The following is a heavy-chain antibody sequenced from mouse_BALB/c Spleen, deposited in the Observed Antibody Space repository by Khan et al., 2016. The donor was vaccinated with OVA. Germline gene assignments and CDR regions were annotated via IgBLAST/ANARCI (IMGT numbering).Heavy chain of an antibody. CDR1: GHTFTKYG. V-gene: IGHV9-3-1*01. CDR3: ARPPYFSYVLDN. J-gene: IGHJ4*01. CDR2: INTYTGEP. D-gene: IGHD2-10*01. Sequence: QIQLVQSGPELKKPGETVKISCKASGHTFTKYGMNWVKQAPGKGLKWMGWINTYTGEPTYADDFNGRFAFSLETSASTAYLQINNLKNEDTATYFCARPPYFSYVLDNWGQGTSVTVSS.